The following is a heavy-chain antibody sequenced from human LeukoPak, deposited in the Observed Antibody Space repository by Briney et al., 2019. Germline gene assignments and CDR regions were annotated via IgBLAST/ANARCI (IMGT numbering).Heavy chain of an antibody. J-gene: IGHJ3*02. CDR1: GFTFSSYG. CDR2: LSGSGGST. CDR3: VDYDTRIDAFDI. V-gene: IGHV3-23*01. Sequence: GGSLRLSCAASGFTFSSYGMSWVRQAPGKGLEWVSGLSGSGGSTYYADSVKGRFTISRDNSKNTLYLQMNSLRAEDTAIYYCVDYDTRIDAFDIWGQGTMVTVSS. D-gene: IGHD3-22*01.